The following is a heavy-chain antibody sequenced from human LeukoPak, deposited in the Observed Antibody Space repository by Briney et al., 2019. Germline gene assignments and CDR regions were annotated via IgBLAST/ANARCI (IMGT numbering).Heavy chain of an antibody. CDR2: IIPIFGIL. CDR3: AVAARSDGEYPGY. V-gene: IGHV1-69*13. J-gene: IGHJ4*02. Sequence: SVNVSCTASGGTFSDDAITWVRQAPGQAPEWMGGIIPIFGILNYARKFQGRVTITADESTSTAYMELSSLRSEDTAVYYCAVAARSDGEYPGYWGQGTLVTVSS. D-gene: IGHD6-19*01. CDR1: GGTFSDDA.